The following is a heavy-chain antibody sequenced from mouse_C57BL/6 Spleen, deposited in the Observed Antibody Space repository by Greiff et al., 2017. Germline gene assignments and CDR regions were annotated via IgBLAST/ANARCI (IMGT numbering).Heavy chain of an antibody. CDR2: IYPGSGNT. J-gene: IGHJ2*01. CDR3: AREGGYYYGPFDY. V-gene: IGHV1-66*01. Sequence: QVQLKESGPELVKPGASVKISCKASGYSFTSYYIHWVKQRPGQGLEWIGWIYPGSGNTKYNEKFKGKATLTADTSSSTAYMQLSSLTSEDSAVYYCAREGGYYYGPFDYRGQGTTLTVSS. CDR1: GYSFTSYY. D-gene: IGHD1-1*01.